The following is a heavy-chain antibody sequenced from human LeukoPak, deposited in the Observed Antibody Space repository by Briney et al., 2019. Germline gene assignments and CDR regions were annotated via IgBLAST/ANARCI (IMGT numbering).Heavy chain of an antibody. Sequence: SQTLSLTCTVSGGSISSGDYYWSWIRQPPGKGLEWIGYIYYSGSTYYNPSLKSRVTISVDTSKNQFSLKLSSVTAADTAVYYCARGTECYDSSGYYPLYFDYWGQGTLVTVSS. V-gene: IGHV4-30-4*01. CDR2: IYYSGST. CDR3: ARGTECYDSSGYYPLYFDY. D-gene: IGHD3-22*01. CDR1: GGSISSGDYY. J-gene: IGHJ4*02.